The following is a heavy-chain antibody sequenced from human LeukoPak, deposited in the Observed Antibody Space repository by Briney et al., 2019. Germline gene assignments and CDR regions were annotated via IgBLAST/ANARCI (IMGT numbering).Heavy chain of an antibody. Sequence: GGSLRLSCAASGFTFSGYPIHWVRQAPGKGLEWVSSFGTRSTSVYHAGSVKGRFAISRDNAKNSLYLQMNSLRAEDTALYYCAREVSEGFDFWGQGTLVTVSS. D-gene: IGHD3-22*01. J-gene: IGHJ4*02. CDR3: AREVSEGFDF. CDR1: GFTFSGYP. V-gene: IGHV3-21*01. CDR2: FGTRSTSV.